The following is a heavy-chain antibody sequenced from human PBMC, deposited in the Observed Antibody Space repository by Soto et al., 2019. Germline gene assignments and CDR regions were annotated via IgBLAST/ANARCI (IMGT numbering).Heavy chain of an antibody. D-gene: IGHD4-17*01. V-gene: IGHV1-46*03. CDR2: INPSGGST. Sequence: ASVKVSCKASGYTFTSYYMHWVRQAPGQGLEWMGIINPSGGSTSYAQKFQGRVTMTRDTSTSTVYMELSSLRSEDTAVYYCASRGHDYGDPHDAFDIWGQGTMVTVSS. CDR3: ASRGHDYGDPHDAFDI. J-gene: IGHJ3*02. CDR1: GYTFTSYY.